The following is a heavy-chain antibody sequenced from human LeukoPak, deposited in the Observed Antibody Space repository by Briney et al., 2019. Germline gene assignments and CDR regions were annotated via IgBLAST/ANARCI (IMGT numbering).Heavy chain of an antibody. Sequence: ASVKVSCKASGGTFSSYAISLVRQAPGPGLEWMGGIIPIFGTANYAQKFQGRVTITADESTSTAYMELSSLRSEDTAVYYCAGRSRYNSNLDYWGQGTLVTVSS. V-gene: IGHV1-69*13. CDR3: AGRSRYNSNLDY. CDR2: IIPIFGTA. CDR1: GGTFSSYA. D-gene: IGHD1-20*01. J-gene: IGHJ4*02.